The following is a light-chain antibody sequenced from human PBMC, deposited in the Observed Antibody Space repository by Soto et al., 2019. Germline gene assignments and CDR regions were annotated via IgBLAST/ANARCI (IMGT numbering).Light chain of an antibody. CDR1: QSVSSSF. J-gene: IGKJ5*01. CDR2: DAS. Sequence: EMALTQSPGTLSLSPGETATLSCRPSQSVSSSFLAWYQQKPGQPPRLLIYDASSRATGIPDRFSGSGSGTDFTLTISRLESEDFVVYYCQQYGSSPQITFGQGTRLEI. V-gene: IGKV3-20*01. CDR3: QQYGSSPQIT.